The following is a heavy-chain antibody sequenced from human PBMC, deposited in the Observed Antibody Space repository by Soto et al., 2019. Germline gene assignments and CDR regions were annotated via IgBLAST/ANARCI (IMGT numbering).Heavy chain of an antibody. V-gene: IGHV3-33*01. CDR3: ARAPQYGGYVDY. Sequence: QVQLVESGGGVVQPGRSLRLSCAASGFTFSSYGMHWVRQAPGKGLEWVAVIWYDGSNKYYADSVKGRFTISRDNSKNTLYLQMNSLRAEDTAVYYCARAPQYGGYVDYWGQGTLVTVSS. CDR2: IWYDGSNK. D-gene: IGHD2-15*01. CDR1: GFTFSSYG. J-gene: IGHJ4*02.